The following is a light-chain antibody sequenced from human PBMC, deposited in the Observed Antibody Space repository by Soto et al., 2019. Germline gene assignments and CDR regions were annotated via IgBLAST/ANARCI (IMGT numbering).Light chain of an antibody. CDR2: TND. V-gene: IGLV1-47*02. J-gene: IGLJ1*01. Sequence: QAVVTQPPSASGTPGQRVTISCSGSSFNIGSNSVNWYQQLPGTAPKLLIYTNDQRPSGVPDRFSGSKSGTSASLAIRGLRSEDEADYYCASWDDGLSGYVFGTGTKLTVL. CDR1: SFNIGSNS. CDR3: ASWDDGLSGYV.